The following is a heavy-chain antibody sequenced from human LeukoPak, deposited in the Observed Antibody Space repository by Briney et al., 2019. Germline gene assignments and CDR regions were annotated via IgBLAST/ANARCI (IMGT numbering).Heavy chain of an antibody. CDR3: ARDLGSSSSGYYFDY. D-gene: IGHD6-6*01. V-gene: IGHV1-18*01. Sequence: GASVKVSCTASGYTFTSYGISWVRQAPGQGLEWMGWISAYNGNTNYAQKLQGRVTMTTDTSTSTAYMELRSLRSDDTAVYYCARDLGSSSSGYYFDYWGQRTLVTVSS. J-gene: IGHJ4*02. CDR2: ISAYNGNT. CDR1: GYTFTSYG.